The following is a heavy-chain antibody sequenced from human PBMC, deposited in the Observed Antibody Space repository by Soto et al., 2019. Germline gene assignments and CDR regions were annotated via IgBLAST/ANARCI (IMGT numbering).Heavy chain of an antibody. CDR3: ATVGFFGIVATPHTPYGMDV. CDR2: FDPEDGET. J-gene: IGHJ6*02. V-gene: IGHV1-24*01. CDR1: GYTLTELS. Sequence: GASVKVSCKVSGYTLTELSMHWVRQAPGKGLEWMGGFDPEDGETIYAQKFQGRVTMTEDTSTDTAYMELSSLRSEDTAVYYCATVGFFGIVATPHTPYGMDVWGQGTTVTVSS. D-gene: IGHD5-12*01.